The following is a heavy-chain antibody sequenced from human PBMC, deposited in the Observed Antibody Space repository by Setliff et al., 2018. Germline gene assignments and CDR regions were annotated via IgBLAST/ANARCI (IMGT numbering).Heavy chain of an antibody. CDR2: IYVTESP. CDR3: AASRAYTGAVEEWFLPKTFDV. CDR1: GDSISNYY. Sequence: SETLSLTCTVSGDSISNYYWNWIRQPAGKGLEWIGRIYVTESPKYNPSLKSRVTLSIGTSKNQFSLKLSSVTAADAALYYCAASRAYTGAVEEWFLPKTFDVWGQGSPVTVSS. V-gene: IGHV4-4*07. J-gene: IGHJ4*02. D-gene: IGHD3-10*01.